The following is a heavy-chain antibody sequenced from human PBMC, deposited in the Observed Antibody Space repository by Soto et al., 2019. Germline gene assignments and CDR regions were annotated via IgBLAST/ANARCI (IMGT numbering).Heavy chain of an antibody. J-gene: IGHJ6*03. Sequence: SVKVSCKASGGTFSSYTISWVRQAPGQGLEWMGRIIPILGIANYAQKFQGRVTITADKSTSTAYMELSSLRSEDTAVYYCARDSRTGDYYYYYYMDVWGKGTTVTVSS. D-gene: IGHD6-13*01. CDR1: GGTFSSYT. CDR3: ARDSRTGDYYYYYYMDV. CDR2: IIPILGIA. V-gene: IGHV1-69*04.